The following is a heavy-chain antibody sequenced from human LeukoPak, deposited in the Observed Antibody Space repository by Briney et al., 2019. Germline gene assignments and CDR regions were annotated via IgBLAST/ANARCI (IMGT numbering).Heavy chain of an antibody. J-gene: IGHJ5*02. CDR3: ARDKYSSSWYFDYLGHWFDP. Sequence: ASVKVSRKASGYTFTSYYMHWVRQAPGQGLEWMGIINPSGGSTSYAQKFQGRVTMTRDTSTSTVYMELSSLRSEDTAVYYCARDKYSSSWYFDYLGHWFDPWGQGTLVTVSS. CDR1: GYTFTSYY. V-gene: IGHV1-46*01. D-gene: IGHD6-13*01. CDR2: INPSGGST.